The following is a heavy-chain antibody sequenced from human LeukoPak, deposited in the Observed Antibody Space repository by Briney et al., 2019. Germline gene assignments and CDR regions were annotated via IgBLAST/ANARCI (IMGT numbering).Heavy chain of an antibody. CDR3: ARDRLGFRVDV. CDR2: INTSWNT. V-gene: IGHV4-4*07. D-gene: IGHD3-10*01. J-gene: IGHJ6*04. Sequence: SETLSLTCTVSGDSISSYYWSWIRQSAGKGLEWIGRINTSWNTNYNPSLKSRVTMSLDTSKNHFSLNLSSVTVADTAVYYCARDRLGFRVDVWGKGTTVTVSS. CDR1: GDSISSYY.